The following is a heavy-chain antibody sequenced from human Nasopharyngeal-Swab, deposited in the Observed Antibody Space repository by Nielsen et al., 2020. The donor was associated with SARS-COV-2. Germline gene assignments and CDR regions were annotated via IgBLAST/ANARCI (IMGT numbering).Heavy chain of an antibody. V-gene: IGHV5-51*01. J-gene: IGHJ3*02. D-gene: IGHD3-16*02. CDR1: GYSFTGYW. CDR3: ARSLFGLPWAFDI. Sequence: GGSLRLSCKGSGYSFTGYWIGWVRQMPGKGLEWMGIIYPGDSDTRYSPSFQGQVTISADKSISTAYLQWSSLKASDTAMYYCARSLFGLPWAFDIWGQGTMVTVSS. CDR2: IYPGDSDT.